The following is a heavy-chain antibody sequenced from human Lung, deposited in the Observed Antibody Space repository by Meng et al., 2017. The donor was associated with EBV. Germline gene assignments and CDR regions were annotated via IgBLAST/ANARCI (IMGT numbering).Heavy chain of an antibody. CDR1: GDSIRYYF. Sequence: ESGRGLVQSLETPSLTCTVSGDSIRYYFWNWIQQPAGKGLEWIGRIYSSGITNYNPSLQSRVTMSVDTSKNQFSLKLYSVTAADTAVYYCARESFNSGWYSDYWGQGTLVTVSS. D-gene: IGHD6-19*01. V-gene: IGHV4-4*07. J-gene: IGHJ4*02. CDR3: ARESFNSGWYSDY. CDR2: IYSSGIT.